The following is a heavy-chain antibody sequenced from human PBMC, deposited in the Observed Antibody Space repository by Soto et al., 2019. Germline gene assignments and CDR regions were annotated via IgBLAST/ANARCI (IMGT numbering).Heavy chain of an antibody. Sequence: SETLSLTCTVSGGSISSYYWSWIRQPPGKGLEWIGYIYYSGSTNYNPSLKSRVTISVDTSKNQFSLKLSSVTAADTAVYYCARVGTENWFGPWGQGTLVTVSS. J-gene: IGHJ5*02. CDR2: IYYSGST. V-gene: IGHV4-59*01. D-gene: IGHD1-1*01. CDR1: GGSISSYY. CDR3: ARVGTENWFGP.